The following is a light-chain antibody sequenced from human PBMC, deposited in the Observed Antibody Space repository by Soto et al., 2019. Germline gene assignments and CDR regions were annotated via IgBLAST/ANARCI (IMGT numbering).Light chain of an antibody. CDR3: QSYDNSLSGSWV. CDR2: SNS. V-gene: IGLV1-44*01. J-gene: IGLJ3*02. CDR1: SSNIGSNA. Sequence: QSVLTQPPSASGTPGQRVTISCSGSSSNIGSNAVNWFQQLPGTAPKLLIYSNSQRPSGVPDRFSGSKSGTSASLAINGLQAEDESHYYCQSYDNSLSGSWVFGGGTKLTVL.